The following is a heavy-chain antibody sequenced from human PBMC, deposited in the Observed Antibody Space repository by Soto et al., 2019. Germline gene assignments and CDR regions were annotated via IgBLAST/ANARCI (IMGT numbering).Heavy chain of an antibody. V-gene: IGHV4-31*03. CDR1: GDSISGGASF. J-gene: IGHJ5*02. CDR2: VYYSGSS. CDR3: AKLSCASSTCYFPGWFDP. Sequence: SETLSLTCTVSGDSISGGASFWSWIRQPPGKGLEWIANVYYSGSSYYNPSLKSRLTISVDTTKNQFSLQLKSMTAADTAVYYCAKLSCASSTCYFPGWFDPWGQGTLVTVSS. D-gene: IGHD2-2*01.